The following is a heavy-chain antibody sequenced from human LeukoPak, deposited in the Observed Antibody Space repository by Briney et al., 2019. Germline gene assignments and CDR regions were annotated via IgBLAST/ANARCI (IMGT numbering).Heavy chain of an antibody. CDR3: ARAQGQYSSSWFYYYYYMDV. Sequence: GGSLRLSCAASGFTFSSYSMNWVRQAPGKGLEWVSSISSSSSYIYYADSVKGRFTISRDNAKNSLYLQMNSLRAEDTAVYYCARAQGQYSSSWFYYYYYMDVWDKGTTVTISS. D-gene: IGHD6-13*01. J-gene: IGHJ6*03. V-gene: IGHV3-21*04. CDR2: ISSSSSYI. CDR1: GFTFSSYS.